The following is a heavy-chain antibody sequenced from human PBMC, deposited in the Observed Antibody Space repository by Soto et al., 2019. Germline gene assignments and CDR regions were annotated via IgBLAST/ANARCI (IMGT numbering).Heavy chain of an antibody. CDR2: ISGSGGSS. CDR1: GFTFSSYA. Sequence: GGSLRLSCAASGFTFSSYAMSWVRQAPGKGLEWVSAISGSGGSSYYADSVKGRFTISRDNSKNTLSLEMNSLGAEDTAVYYCAKFKGFSPTNGVFDIWGQGTMVTVSS. CDR3: AKFKGFSPTNGVFDI. V-gene: IGHV3-23*01. J-gene: IGHJ3*02. D-gene: IGHD4-17*01.